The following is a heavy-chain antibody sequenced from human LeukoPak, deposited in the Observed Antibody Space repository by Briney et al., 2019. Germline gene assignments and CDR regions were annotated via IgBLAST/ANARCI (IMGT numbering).Heavy chain of an antibody. J-gene: IGHJ5*02. V-gene: IGHV4-34*01. Sequence: SETLSLTCAVYGGSFSGYYWSWIRQPPGKGLEWIGEINHSGSTNYNPSLKSRVTISVDTSKNQFSPKLSSVTAADTAVYYCARLSSSWYNWFDPWGQGTLVTVSS. CDR2: INHSGST. CDR1: GGSFSGYY. D-gene: IGHD6-13*01. CDR3: ARLSSSWYNWFDP.